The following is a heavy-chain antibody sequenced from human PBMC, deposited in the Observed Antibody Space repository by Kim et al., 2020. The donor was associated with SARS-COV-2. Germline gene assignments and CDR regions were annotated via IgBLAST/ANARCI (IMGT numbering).Heavy chain of an antibody. V-gene: IGHV1-2*06. D-gene: IGHD3-3*01. CDR3: ARVRAYDFWSGYSEEFDY. Sequence: ASVKVSCKASGYTFTGYYMHWVRQAPGQGLEWMGRINPNSGGTNYAQKFQGRVTMTRDTSISTAYMELSRLRSDDTAVYYCARVRAYDFWSGYSEEFDYWGQGTLVTVSS. J-gene: IGHJ4*02. CDR1: GYTFTGYY. CDR2: INPNSGGT.